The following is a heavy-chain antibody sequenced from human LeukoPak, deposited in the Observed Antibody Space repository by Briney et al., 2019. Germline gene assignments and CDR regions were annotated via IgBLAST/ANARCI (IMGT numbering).Heavy chain of an antibody. V-gene: IGHV3-48*01. D-gene: IGHD6-6*01. Sequence: PGGSLRLSCAASATFSNYGMNWVRQTPGKGLEWVSYISSTSTTKSYADSVKGRFTISRDNAKNSLYLQMTSLRAEDTAVYYCARGGAARPDYWGQGTLVTVSS. CDR3: ARGGAARPDY. J-gene: IGHJ4*02. CDR1: ATFSNYG. CDR2: ISSTSTTK.